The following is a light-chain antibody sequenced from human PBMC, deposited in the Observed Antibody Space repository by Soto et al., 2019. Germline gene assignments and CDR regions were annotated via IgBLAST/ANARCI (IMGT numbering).Light chain of an antibody. CDR1: SSNIGSNY. J-gene: IGLJ1*01. Sequence: QSVLTQPPSASGTPGQRVNISCSGSSSNIGSNYVYWYRQFPGTAPKLLIQRNNQRPSGVPDRFSGSKSGTSASLAISGLQSADEGDYFCASWDDTLHGPLFGGGTKVTVL. CDR3: ASWDDTLHGPL. V-gene: IGLV1-47*01. CDR2: RNN.